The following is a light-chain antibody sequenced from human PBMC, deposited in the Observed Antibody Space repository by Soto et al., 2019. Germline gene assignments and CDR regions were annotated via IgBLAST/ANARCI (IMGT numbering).Light chain of an antibody. V-gene: IGKV3-15*01. CDR1: QSVSSN. CDR2: GAS. CDR3: QQYNNWPRT. Sequence: IVMTQSPATLSVSPGERATLSCRARQSVSSNLSWYQQKPGQAPRLLIYGASTRATGIPARCSGSGSGTEFTLTISSLQSEDFAVYYCQQYNNWPRTFGQGTKV. J-gene: IGKJ1*01.